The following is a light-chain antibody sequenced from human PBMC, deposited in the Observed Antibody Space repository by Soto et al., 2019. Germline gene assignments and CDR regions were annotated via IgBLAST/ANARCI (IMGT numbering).Light chain of an antibody. V-gene: IGKV1-5*03. CDR3: QPYNSYSLT. J-gene: IGKJ1*01. CDR1: ESISNF. CDR2: KAS. Sequence: DAQMTQSPSTLSAYVGHRVTITCRASESISNFRVWYRQKPGKAPNLLIYKASSLECGDPSRFNCSGSGTEVTLTNSSLQPYDCATYYCQPYNSYSLTFGQGTK.